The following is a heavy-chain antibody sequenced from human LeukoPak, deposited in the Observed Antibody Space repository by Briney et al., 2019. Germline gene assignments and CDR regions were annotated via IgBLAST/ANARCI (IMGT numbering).Heavy chain of an antibody. CDR1: GGSISSGDYY. V-gene: IGHV4-30-4*01. J-gene: IGHJ4*02. D-gene: IGHD1-14*01. Sequence: PSETLSLPCTVSGGSISSGDYYWNWIRQPPGKGLEWIGHIYYSGSTYYNPPLKSRVTISVDTSKNQFSLKLSSVTAADTAVYFCARETGLYYFDYWGQGTLVTVSS. CDR2: IYYSGST. CDR3: ARETGLYYFDY.